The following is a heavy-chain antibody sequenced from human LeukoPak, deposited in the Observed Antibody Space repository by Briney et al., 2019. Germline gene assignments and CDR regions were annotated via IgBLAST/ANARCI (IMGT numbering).Heavy chain of an antibody. D-gene: IGHD4-11*01. V-gene: IGHV3-23*01. J-gene: IGHJ4*02. CDR1: GFTFSHYA. CDR3: AKINSNYVVQLFYY. Sequence: QSGGSLRLSCTASGFTFSHYAMSWVRQAPGKGGEWGSDISGSGGSTYYTDSVKGRFTISRDNSKNSLYLQMHSLRAEDTAVYYCAKINSNYVVQLFYYWGQGTLVTVSS. CDR2: ISGSGGST.